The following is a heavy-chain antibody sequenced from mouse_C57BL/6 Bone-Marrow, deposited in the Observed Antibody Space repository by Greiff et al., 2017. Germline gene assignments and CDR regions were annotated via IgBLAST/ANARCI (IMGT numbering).Heavy chain of an antibody. Sequence: EVHLQQSGAELVKPGASVKLSCTASGFNINGYSMHWVQQRTEQGLEWIGRIDPEDGDTNYAQKFQGQATISADTSYNNAYLQLSRLTSEDTAVYYCARSGGGPWCAYWGQGTLVTVSA. D-gene: IGHD1-1*02. CDR3: ARSGGGPWCAY. CDR1: GFNINGYS. CDR2: IDPEDGDT. J-gene: IGHJ3*01. V-gene: IGHV14-2*01.